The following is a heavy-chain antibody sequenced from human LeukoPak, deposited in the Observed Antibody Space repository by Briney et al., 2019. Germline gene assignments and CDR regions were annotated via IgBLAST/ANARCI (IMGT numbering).Heavy chain of an antibody. D-gene: IGHD6-19*01. J-gene: IGHJ4*02. CDR1: GFTFTNFA. CDR2: ISSSGGGT. CDR3: AKGGIAVTGRCYFDC. V-gene: IGHV3-23*01. Sequence: SGGSLRLSCAASGFTFTNFAMTWVRQAPGKGLEWVSTISSSGGGTYYADSVKGRFTISRDNSKNTLYLQMNSLIAEDTAVYYCAKGGIAVTGRCYFDCWGQGTPVTVSS.